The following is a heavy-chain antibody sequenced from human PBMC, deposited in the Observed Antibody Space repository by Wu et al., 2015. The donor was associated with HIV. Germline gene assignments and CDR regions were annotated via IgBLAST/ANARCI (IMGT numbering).Heavy chain of an antibody. V-gene: IGHV1-18*01. CDR1: GYKFNDYG. J-gene: IGHJ4*02. CDR2: ISTFNGNT. Sequence: QVQLVQSGAEVKRPGASVRVSCKASGYKFNDYGVNWVRQAPGQGLEWMGWISTFNGNTNYAQRFQGRITMTTDTSTTTAYLELGSLRSDDTAKYYCAREIVRFYGTWSSSGTYYFDSWGQGTLVTVSS. CDR3: AREIVRFYGTWSSSGTYYFDS. D-gene: IGHD4-17*01.